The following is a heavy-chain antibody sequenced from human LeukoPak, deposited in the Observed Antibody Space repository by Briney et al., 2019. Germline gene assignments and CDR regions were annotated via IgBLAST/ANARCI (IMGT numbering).Heavy chain of an antibody. CDR2: ISGSGTGT. CDR3: AKEGAILWFGEFNYYYGMDV. Sequence: GGSLRLSCAASGFSFSTNAMTWVRQAPGKGLEWVSAISGSGTGTYYADSVKGRFTISRDSSKNTLYLQMNSLRAEDTAIYYCAKEGAILWFGEFNYYYGMDVWGQGTTVTVSS. J-gene: IGHJ6*02. D-gene: IGHD3-10*01. V-gene: IGHV3-23*01. CDR1: GFSFSTNA.